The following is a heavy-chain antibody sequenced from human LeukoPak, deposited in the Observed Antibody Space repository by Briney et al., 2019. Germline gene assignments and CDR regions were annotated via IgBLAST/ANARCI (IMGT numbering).Heavy chain of an antibody. V-gene: IGHV4-59*08. D-gene: IGHD5-12*01. CDR2: IYYSGHT. J-gene: IGHJ4*02. CDR1: GDSLNTYY. Sequence: SETLSLTCAVSGDSLNTYYWNWIRQTPGKGLEWIGYIYYSGHTDYNPSLKSRVTISVDTSKNQFSLSPRSVTAADTAVYFCATYKENKVATRGFDYWGQGTLVTVSS. CDR3: ATYKENKVATRGFDY.